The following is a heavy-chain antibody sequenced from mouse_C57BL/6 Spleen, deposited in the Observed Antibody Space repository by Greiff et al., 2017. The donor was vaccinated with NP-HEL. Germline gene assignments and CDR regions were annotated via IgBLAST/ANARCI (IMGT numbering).Heavy chain of an antibody. CDR1: GYAFSSYW. Sequence: QVQLQQSGAELVKPGASVKISCKASGYAFSSYWMNWVKQRPGKGLEWIGQIYPGDGDTNYHGKFKGKATLTADKSSSTAYMQLSSLTSEDSAVYCGARPLHNYYGSSSYAMDYWGQGTSVTVSS. J-gene: IGHJ4*01. CDR3: ARPLHNYYGSSSYAMDY. D-gene: IGHD1-1*01. CDR2: IYPGDGDT. V-gene: IGHV1-80*01.